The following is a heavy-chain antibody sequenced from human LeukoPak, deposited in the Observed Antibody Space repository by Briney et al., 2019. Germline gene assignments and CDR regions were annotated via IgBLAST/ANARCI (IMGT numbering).Heavy chain of an antibody. Sequence: PSETLSLTCAVSGGSISSADFYWSWIRQHPGKGLEWIGFIYYSGSAYYNPSLKSRVSISVDTSKNQFSLTLNSVTAADTAVYYCARGSDYFDHWGQGTLVTVSS. V-gene: IGHV4-31*11. CDR2: IYYSGSA. J-gene: IGHJ4*02. CDR3: ARGSDYFDH. CDR1: GGSISSADFY.